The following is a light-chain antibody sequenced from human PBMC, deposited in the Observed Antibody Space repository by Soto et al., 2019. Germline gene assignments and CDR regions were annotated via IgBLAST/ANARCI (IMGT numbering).Light chain of an antibody. V-gene: IGLV2-8*01. CDR1: SSDVGGYNY. CDR3: SSYVGTNSYV. Sequence: QSALTQPPSASGSPGQSVTISCTGTSSDVGGYNYVSWYQHHPGKAPKLIIYEVYKRPSGVPDRFSGSKSGNTAALTVSGLQAEEEADYYCSSYVGTNSYVFGAGTQLTVL. CDR2: EVY. J-gene: IGLJ7*01.